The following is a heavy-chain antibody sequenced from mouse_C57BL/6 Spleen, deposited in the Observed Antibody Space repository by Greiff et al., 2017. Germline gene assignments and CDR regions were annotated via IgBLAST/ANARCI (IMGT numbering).Heavy chain of an antibody. J-gene: IGHJ2*01. CDR1: GFTFSDYG. CDR2: ISSGSSTI. Sequence: EVQLVESGGGLVKPGGSLKLSCAASGFTFSDYGMHWVRQAPEKGLEWVAYISSGSSTIYYAATVKGRFTISRDNAKNTLFLQLTSLRSEDTAMYYCARGLEVDYWGQGTTLTVSS. D-gene: IGHD6-1*01. CDR3: ARGLEVDY. V-gene: IGHV5-17*01.